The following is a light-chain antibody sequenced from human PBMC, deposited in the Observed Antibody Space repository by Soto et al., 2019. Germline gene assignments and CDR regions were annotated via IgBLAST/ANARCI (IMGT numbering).Light chain of an antibody. V-gene: IGLV1-40*01. J-gene: IGLJ2*01. CDR3: QSYDSSLSGVL. CDR1: GLNIGAGYD. Sequence: QSVLTQPPSVSGALGQRVTISCTGSGLNIGAGYDVHWYQQLPGTAPKLLIYGNFNRPSGVPDRFSGSKSGTSASLAITGLQAEDEADYYCQSYDSSLSGVLFGGGTKVTVL. CDR2: GNF.